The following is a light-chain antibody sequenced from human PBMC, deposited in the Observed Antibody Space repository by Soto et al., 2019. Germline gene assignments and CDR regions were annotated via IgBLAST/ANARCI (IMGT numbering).Light chain of an antibody. CDR3: SSYASSSTLYG. Sequence: QSALTQPASVSGSPGQSITISCTGTSSDVGGYNYVSWYQQHPGKAPKLMIYDVSNRPSGVSNRFSGFKSGNTASLTISRLQAEDEADYYCSSYASSSTLYGFGTGTKGTVL. CDR2: DVS. CDR1: SSDVGGYNY. J-gene: IGLJ1*01. V-gene: IGLV2-14*01.